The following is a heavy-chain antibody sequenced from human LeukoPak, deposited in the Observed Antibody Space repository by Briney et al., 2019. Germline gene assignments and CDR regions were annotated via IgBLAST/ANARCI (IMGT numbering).Heavy chain of an antibody. Sequence: ASVKVSCKASGYTFSVYGITWVRQAPGQGLEWVGWINPNSGGTNYAQKFQGRVTMTRNTSISTAYMELSSLRSEDTAVYYCARGVGITVAGNWFDPWGQGTLVTVSS. J-gene: IGHJ5*02. D-gene: IGHD6-19*01. CDR3: ARGVGITVAGNWFDP. CDR1: GYTFSVYG. CDR2: INPNSGGT. V-gene: IGHV1-8*01.